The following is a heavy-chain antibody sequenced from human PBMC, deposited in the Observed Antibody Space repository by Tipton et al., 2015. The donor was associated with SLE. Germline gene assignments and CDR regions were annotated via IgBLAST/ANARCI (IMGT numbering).Heavy chain of an antibody. CDR1: GGSVSSGSYY. CDR2: IYYSGST. Sequence: TLSLTCTVSGGSVSSGSYYWSWIRQPPGKGLEWIGYIYYSGSTNYNPSLKSRVTISVDTSKNQFSLKVSSVTAADTAVYYCARDRITIFGVVLDLWGRGTLVTVSS. CDR3: ARDRITIFGVVLDL. V-gene: IGHV4-61*01. J-gene: IGHJ2*01. D-gene: IGHD3-3*01.